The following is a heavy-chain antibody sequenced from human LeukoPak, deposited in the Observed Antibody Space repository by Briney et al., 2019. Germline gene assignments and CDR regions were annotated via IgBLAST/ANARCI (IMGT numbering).Heavy chain of an antibody. V-gene: IGHV3-30-3*01. CDR2: ISYDGSNK. D-gene: IGHD1-26*01. J-gene: IGHJ4*02. Sequence: GGSLRLSCADSGFNLCNYAIHWVGQAPGKGLEWVAVISYDGSNKYYADSVKGRFTISRDNSKNTVYLQMNSLRAEDTAVYYCHGGSYCSQVDYWGQGTLVTVSS. CDR1: GFNLCNYA. CDR3: HGGSYCSQVDY.